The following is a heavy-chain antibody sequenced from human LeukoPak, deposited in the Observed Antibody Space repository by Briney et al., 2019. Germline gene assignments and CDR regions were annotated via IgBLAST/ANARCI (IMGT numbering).Heavy chain of an antibody. CDR3: ARYCGGGSCFFY. J-gene: IGHJ4*02. V-gene: IGHV3-7*04. Sequence: GGSLRLSCAASGFPFSNQWMSWVRQAPGKGREWVGNIKAGGSEKYHVDSLKGRFTVSRDNAKNSVYLQMNSLRSEDTGLYYCARYCGGGSCFFYWGGGALVSVSP. D-gene: IGHD2-15*01. CDR2: IKAGGSEK. CDR1: GFPFSNQW.